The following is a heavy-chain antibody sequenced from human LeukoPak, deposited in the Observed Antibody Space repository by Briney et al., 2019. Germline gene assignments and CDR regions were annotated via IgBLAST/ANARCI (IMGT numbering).Heavy chain of an antibody. CDR2: IYPSDSDT. CDR3: ARSPSYGASEY. J-gene: IGHJ4*02. V-gene: IGHV5-51*01. Sequence: GESLKISCKGSGYSFTSYWIGWVRQMPGKGLECMGIIYPSDSDTRYSPSFQGQVTISADKSISTAYLQWSSLKTSDTVMYCCARSPSYGASEYWGQGTLVTVSS. D-gene: IGHD4-17*01. CDR1: GYSFTSYW.